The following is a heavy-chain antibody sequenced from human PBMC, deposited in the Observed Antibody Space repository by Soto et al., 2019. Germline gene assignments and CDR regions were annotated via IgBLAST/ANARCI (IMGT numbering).Heavy chain of an antibody. CDR1: GFTFSDYY. Sequence: QVQLVESGGGLVKPGGPLRLSCAASGFTFSDYYMNWIRQAPGKGLEWVSYISSSSSYTNYADSVKGRFTISRDNAKNSLYLQMNSLRAEDTAVYCCARLTTSGWYRDDYYYGMDVWGQGTTVTVSS. D-gene: IGHD6-19*01. CDR3: ARLTTSGWYRDDYYYGMDV. V-gene: IGHV3-11*05. CDR2: ISSSSSYT. J-gene: IGHJ6*02.